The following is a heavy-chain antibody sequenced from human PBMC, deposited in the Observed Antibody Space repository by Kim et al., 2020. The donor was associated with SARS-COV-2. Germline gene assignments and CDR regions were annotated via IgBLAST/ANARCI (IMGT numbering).Heavy chain of an antibody. Sequence: GGSLRLSCAASGFTFSSYGMHWVRQAPGKGLVWVSVIWNDGSNTYYADSVKGRFTISRDNAKNTLYLQMNSLRAEDTAVYYCAREKAVTGSQYYYYYTAFDFWGQGTTVTVSS. D-gene: IGHD2-21*02. V-gene: IGHV3-33*01. CDR2: IWNDGSNT. CDR1: GFTFSSYG. J-gene: IGHJ6*02. CDR3: AREKAVTGSQYYYYYTAFDF.